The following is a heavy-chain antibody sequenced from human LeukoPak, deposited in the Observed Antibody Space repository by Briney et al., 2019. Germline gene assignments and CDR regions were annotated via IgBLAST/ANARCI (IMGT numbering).Heavy chain of an antibody. Sequence: GGSLRLSCAASGFSFSSYAMHWVRQAPGKGLEWVAYIRFDGNNKYHADSVKGRFTISRDNSKHTLYLKMNSVGAEDTAVYYCAKVRGGIIGTQDAFDIWGQGTLVTVSS. CDR3: AKVRGGIIGTQDAFDI. CDR1: GFSFSSYA. CDR2: IRFDGNNK. J-gene: IGHJ3*02. D-gene: IGHD1-20*01. V-gene: IGHV3-30*02.